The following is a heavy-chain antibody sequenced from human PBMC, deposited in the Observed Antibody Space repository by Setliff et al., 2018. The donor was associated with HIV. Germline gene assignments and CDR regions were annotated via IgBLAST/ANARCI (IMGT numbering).Heavy chain of an antibody. CDR3: ARDATSEGYMDV. J-gene: IGHJ6*03. CDR1: GGSFSGYY. CDR2: INHSGST. Sequence: SETLSLTCAVYGGSFSGYYWIWIRQPPGKGLEWIGEINHSGSTHYNPSLKSRVTISVDTSENQFSLKLTSVTAADTAMYFCARDATSEGYMDVWGKGTTVTVSS. V-gene: IGHV4-34*01.